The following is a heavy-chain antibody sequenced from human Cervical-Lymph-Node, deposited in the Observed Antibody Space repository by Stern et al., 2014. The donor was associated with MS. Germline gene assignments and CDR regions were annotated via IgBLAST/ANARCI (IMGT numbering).Heavy chain of an antibody. J-gene: IGHJ6*02. CDR2: LYWDDDE. CDR3: AHTTVTFDEAYGLDV. CDR1: GFPLNTSGVG. Sequence: QVTLRESGPTLVKPTQTLTLTCTCSGFPLNTSGVGVGWIRQPPGKALAWLAVLYWDDDERYSPSLKNRLSITRDTSKNQVVFTMANMDPVDTATYFCAHTTVTFDEAYGLDVWGQGTTVTVSS. V-gene: IGHV2-5*02. D-gene: IGHD4-17*01.